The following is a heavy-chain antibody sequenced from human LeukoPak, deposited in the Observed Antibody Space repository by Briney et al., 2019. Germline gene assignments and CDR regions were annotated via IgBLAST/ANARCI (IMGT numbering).Heavy chain of an antibody. V-gene: IGHV1-69*13. D-gene: IGHD5-12*01. CDR3: ARTPRLRGYDLTQNDEFDY. CDR2: IIPIFGTA. Sequence: ASVKVSCKASGGTFSSYAISWVRQAPGQGLEWMGGIIPIFGTANYAQKFQGRVTITADESTSTAYMELSSLRSEDTAVYYCARTPRLRGYDLTQNDEFDYWGQGTLVTVSS. J-gene: IGHJ4*02. CDR1: GGTFSSYA.